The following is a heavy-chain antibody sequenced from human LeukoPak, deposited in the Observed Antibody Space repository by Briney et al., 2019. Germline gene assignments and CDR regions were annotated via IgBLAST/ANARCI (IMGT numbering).Heavy chain of an antibody. V-gene: IGHV4-39*07. CDR3: ARDFEQLGRTNWFDP. D-gene: IGHD6-6*01. CDR1: GGSISSSSYY. Sequence: SETLSLTCTVSGGSISSSSYYWGWIRQPPGKGLEWIGSIYYSGSTYYNPSLKSRVTISVDTSKNQFSLKLSSVTAADTAVYYCARDFEQLGRTNWFDPWGQGTLVTVSS. J-gene: IGHJ5*02. CDR2: IYYSGST.